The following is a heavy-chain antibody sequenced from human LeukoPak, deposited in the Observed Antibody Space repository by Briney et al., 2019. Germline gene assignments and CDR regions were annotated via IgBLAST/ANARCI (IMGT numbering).Heavy chain of an antibody. J-gene: IGHJ4*02. V-gene: IGHV3-30-3*01. Sequence: GGSLRLSCAASGFTFSSYAMHWVRQAPGKGLEWVAVISYDGSNKYYADSVKGRFTISRDNSKNTLYLQMNSLRAEDTAVYYCAREYDFWSGYPSYFDYWGRGTLVAVSS. CDR2: ISYDGSNK. CDR3: AREYDFWSGYPSYFDY. CDR1: GFTFSSYA. D-gene: IGHD3-3*01.